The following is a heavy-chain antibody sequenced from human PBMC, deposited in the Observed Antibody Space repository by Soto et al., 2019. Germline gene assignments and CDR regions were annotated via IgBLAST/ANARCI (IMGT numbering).Heavy chain of an antibody. J-gene: IGHJ4*02. Sequence: QVQLVQSGAEVKKPGSSVNVSCKASGGTFGTYAISWVRQAPGQGLEWMGGIIPLFGTANYAQKFQGRVTITADESMSTAYMELSSLRSEDTAVYYCAADVGASARTFDYWGQGSLVTVSS. V-gene: IGHV1-69*01. CDR1: GGTFGTYA. D-gene: IGHD1-26*01. CDR2: IIPLFGTA. CDR3: AADVGASARTFDY.